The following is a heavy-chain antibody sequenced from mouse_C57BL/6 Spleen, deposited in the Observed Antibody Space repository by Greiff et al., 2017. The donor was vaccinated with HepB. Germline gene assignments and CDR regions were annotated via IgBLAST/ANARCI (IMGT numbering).Heavy chain of an antibody. V-gene: IGHV5-4*01. CDR3: ARDRDDYDVGEYYFDY. CDR1: GFTFSSYA. Sequence: EVKLVESGGGLVKPGGSLKLSCAASGFTFSSYAMSWVRQTPEKRLEWVATISAGGSYTYYPDNVKGRFTISRDNAKNNLYLQMSHLKSEDTAMYYCARDRDDYDVGEYYFDYWGQGTTLTVSS. J-gene: IGHJ2*01. CDR2: ISAGGSYT. D-gene: IGHD2-4*01.